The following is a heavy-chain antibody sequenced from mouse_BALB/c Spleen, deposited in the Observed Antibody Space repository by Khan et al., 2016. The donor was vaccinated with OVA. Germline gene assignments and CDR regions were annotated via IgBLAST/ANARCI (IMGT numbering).Heavy chain of an antibody. CDR3: ARSGQLGLRGGFTY. D-gene: IGHD3-2*01. CDR2: INPSNDYT. V-gene: IGHV1-4*01. J-gene: IGHJ3*01. Sequence: VQLQQSGAELARPGASVKMSCKPSGYTFTTYTLHWVKQRPGRSLEWIGYINPSNDYTNYNQKFKDKSTLTADKSSSPAYMQLSSLTSEDSAVYYCARSGQLGLRGGFTYWGQGTLVTVSA. CDR1: GYTFTTYT.